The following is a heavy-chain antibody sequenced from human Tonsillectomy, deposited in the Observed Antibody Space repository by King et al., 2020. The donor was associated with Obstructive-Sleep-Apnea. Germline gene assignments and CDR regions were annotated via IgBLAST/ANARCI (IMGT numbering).Heavy chain of an antibody. CDR3: ARDSDTAMVDY. Sequence: QLQESGPGPVKPSETLSLTCTVSGGSVSSGSYYWSWIRQPPGKGLEWIGYIYYSGSTNYNPSLKSRVTISVDTSKNQFSLTLSSVTAADTAVYYCARDSDTAMVDYWGQGTLVTVSS. J-gene: IGHJ4*02. D-gene: IGHD5-18*01. CDR2: IYYSGST. V-gene: IGHV4-61*01. CDR1: GGSVSSGSYY.